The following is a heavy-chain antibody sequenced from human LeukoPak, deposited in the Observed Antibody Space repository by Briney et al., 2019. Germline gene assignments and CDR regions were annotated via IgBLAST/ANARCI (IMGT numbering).Heavy chain of an antibody. V-gene: IGHV4-39*07. CDR2: IYYSGTT. D-gene: IGHD3-22*01. Sequence: SETLSLTCTVSGGSISSSNYFWGWIRQSPGKGLEWIGTIYYSGTTYYNPSLKSRVTISVDTSKNQFSLKLSSVTAADTAVYYCARDRRGHYYDSSGYYYWGQGTLVTVSS. CDR1: GGSISSSNYF. J-gene: IGHJ4*02. CDR3: ARDRRGHYYDSSGYYY.